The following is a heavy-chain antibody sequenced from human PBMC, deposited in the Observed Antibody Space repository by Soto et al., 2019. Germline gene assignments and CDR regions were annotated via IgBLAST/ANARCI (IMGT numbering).Heavy chain of an antibody. V-gene: IGHV3-73*01. CDR3: TRQESYGSAPE. D-gene: IGHD3-10*01. Sequence: PGGSLRLSCAASGFPFSGSTMHWVRQASGKGLEWVGRIRNKASGYATAYAASVEGRFTISRDDSKNTAYLEMNSLKADDTAVYYCTRQESYGSAPEWGQGTLVTVSS. J-gene: IGHJ4*02. CDR2: IRNKASGYAT. CDR1: GFPFSGST.